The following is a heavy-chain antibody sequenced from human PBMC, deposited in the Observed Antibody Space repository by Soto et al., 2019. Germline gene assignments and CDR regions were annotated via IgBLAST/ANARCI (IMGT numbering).Heavy chain of an antibody. CDR2: IYYSGST. CDR3: AREGYGGAYNSYYGMDV. CDR1: GGSISSYY. J-gene: IGHJ6*02. Sequence: ETLSLTCSVSGGSISSYYWSWIRQPPGKGLEWIGNIYYSGSTNYNPSLKSRVTISVDMSKNQFSLKLSSVTAADTAVYYCAREGYGGAYNSYYGMDVWGQGTTVTVSS. D-gene: IGHD5-12*01. V-gene: IGHV4-59*01.